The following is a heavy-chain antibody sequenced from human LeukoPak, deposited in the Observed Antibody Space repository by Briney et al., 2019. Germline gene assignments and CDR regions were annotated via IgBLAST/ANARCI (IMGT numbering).Heavy chain of an antibody. Sequence: GESLKISCKGSGYSFTSHWIGWVRQMPGKGLEWMGIIYPGDSDTRYSPSFQGQVTISADKSISTAYLQWSSLKASDTAMYYCARRQYYDLWSAFYGNFDYWGQGTLVTVSS. CDR1: GYSFTSHW. J-gene: IGHJ4*02. D-gene: IGHD3-3*01. CDR2: IYPGDSDT. V-gene: IGHV5-51*01. CDR3: ARRQYYDLWSAFYGNFDY.